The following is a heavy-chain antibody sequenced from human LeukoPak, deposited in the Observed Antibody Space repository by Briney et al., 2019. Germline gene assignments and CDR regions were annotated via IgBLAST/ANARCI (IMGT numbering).Heavy chain of an antibody. CDR1: GGSIPISTYY. V-gene: IGHV4-39*07. CDR3: ARGALYSGWSYYFDS. Sequence: SETLSLTCTVSGGSIPISTYYWGWVRQPPGKGLEWIGSIYYSGTTKYNPSLKSRVTISVDNSNNKFSLRLSSVTAADTALYYCARGALYSGWSYYFDSWGQGTLVTVSS. CDR2: IYYSGTT. J-gene: IGHJ4*02. D-gene: IGHD6-19*01.